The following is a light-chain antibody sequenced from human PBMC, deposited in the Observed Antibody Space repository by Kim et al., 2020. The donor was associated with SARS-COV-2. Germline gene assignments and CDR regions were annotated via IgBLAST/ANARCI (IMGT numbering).Light chain of an antibody. Sequence: VSPGERASRACRARQGVSSNLAGYQQKPGQAPRLLVYGASTRATGIPTTFSGSGSGTEFTLTISSLQSEDFAIYYCQQYDEWPLTFGQGTKVDIK. CDR3: QQYDEWPLT. CDR1: QGVSSN. J-gene: IGKJ1*01. V-gene: IGKV3-15*01. CDR2: GAS.